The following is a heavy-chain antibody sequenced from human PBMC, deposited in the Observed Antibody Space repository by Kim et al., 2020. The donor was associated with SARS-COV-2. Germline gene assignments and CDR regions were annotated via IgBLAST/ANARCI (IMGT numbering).Heavy chain of an antibody. V-gene: IGHV3-21*01. D-gene: IGHD3-10*01. Sequence: GGSLRLSCAASGFTFSSYSMNWVRQAPGKGLEWVSSISSSSSYIYHADSVKGRFTISRDNAKNSLYLQMNSLRAEETAVYYCARDGAAMVRGVMAYYYYYMGVWGKGTTVTVSS. CDR3: ARDGAAMVRGVMAYYYYYMGV. CDR2: ISSSSSYI. CDR1: GFTFSSYS. J-gene: IGHJ6*03.